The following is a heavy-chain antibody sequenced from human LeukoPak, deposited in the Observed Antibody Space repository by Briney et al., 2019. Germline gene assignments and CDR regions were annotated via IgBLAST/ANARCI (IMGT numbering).Heavy chain of an antibody. V-gene: IGHV3-33*01. J-gene: IGHJ4*02. CDR3: ATSSVYYQDY. Sequence: GGSLRLSCAASGFASNSYSMHWVRQAPGKGLEWVALIWYDGSNKYYTDSVKGRFTISRDDSKNTLYLQMSSLRAEDTAVYYCATSSVYYQDYWGQGTLVTVSS. D-gene: IGHD3-22*01. CDR2: IWYDGSNK. CDR1: GFASNSYS.